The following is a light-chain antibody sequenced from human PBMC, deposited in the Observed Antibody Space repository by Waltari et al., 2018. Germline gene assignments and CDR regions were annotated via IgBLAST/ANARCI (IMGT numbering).Light chain of an antibody. CDR2: GAS. Sequence: IVITQSPAPLPVSPGRKVPLSCRASQNIGSHLAWHQQKHGQAPRLLSLGASTRATGIPARFGGSGSGTEFTLTISSLQSEDSAIYYCQHYHNWPSTFGQGTRLEIK. CDR1: QNIGSH. V-gene: IGKV3-15*01. J-gene: IGKJ5*01. CDR3: QHYHNWPST.